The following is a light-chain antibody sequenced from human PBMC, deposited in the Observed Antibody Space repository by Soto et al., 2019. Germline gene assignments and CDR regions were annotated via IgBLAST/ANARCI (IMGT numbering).Light chain of an antibody. CDR1: SSDVGGYNF. J-gene: IGLJ1*01. Sequence: QSVLTQPASVSGSPGQSITISCTGTSSDVGGYNFVSWYQQHPGKAPKFIIYQVNHRPSGVSSRFSGSKSGNTASLTISGLRAEHEPDYYCTSFICTTTDVFGTATKVTLL. CDR2: QVN. V-gene: IGLV2-14*01. CDR3: TSFICTTTDV.